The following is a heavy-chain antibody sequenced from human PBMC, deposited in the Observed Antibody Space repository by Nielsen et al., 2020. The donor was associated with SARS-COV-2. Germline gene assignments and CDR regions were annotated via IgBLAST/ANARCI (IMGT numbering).Heavy chain of an antibody. J-gene: IGHJ5*02. Sequence: ASVKVSCKASGYTFTSYYMHWVRQAPGQGLEWMGIINPSGGSTSYAQKFQGRVTMTRDTSTSTVYMELSSLRSEDTAVYYCAAQYGSGSKGPEFAPAFDPWGQGTLVTVSS. V-gene: IGHV1-46*01. CDR3: AAQYGSGSKGPEFAPAFDP. CDR2: INPSGGST. D-gene: IGHD3-10*01. CDR1: GYTFTSYY.